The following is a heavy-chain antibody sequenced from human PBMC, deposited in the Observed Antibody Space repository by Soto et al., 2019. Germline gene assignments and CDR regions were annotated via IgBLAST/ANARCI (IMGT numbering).Heavy chain of an antibody. CDR1: GVSISSRDW. V-gene: IGHV4-4*02. D-gene: IGHD5-18*01. J-gene: IGHJ4*02. Sequence: QVQLQESGPGLVKPSGTLSLTCAVSGVSISSRDWWTWVRQPPGKGLEWIGESHQSGNTHYNSSLESRVTISLDKSKNQLSLQLTSVTVADTAVYYCATRDTGRVYWGQGTLVTVSS. CDR2: SHQSGNT. CDR3: ATRDTGRVY.